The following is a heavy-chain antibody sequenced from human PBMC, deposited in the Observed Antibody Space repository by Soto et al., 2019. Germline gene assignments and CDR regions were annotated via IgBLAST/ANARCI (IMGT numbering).Heavy chain of an antibody. CDR3: ARTGVGGGPFDY. CDR2: IFPSDSDT. D-gene: IGHD1-26*01. CDR1: GYSFPTHW. Sequence: GESLKISCKGSGYSFPTHWIGWVRQMPGKGLEWMGVIFPSDSDTRYSPSFQGQVIISADETTNTAYLQWTGLRASDTAMYYCARTGVGGGPFDYWGQGTLVTVSS. V-gene: IGHV5-51*01. J-gene: IGHJ4*02.